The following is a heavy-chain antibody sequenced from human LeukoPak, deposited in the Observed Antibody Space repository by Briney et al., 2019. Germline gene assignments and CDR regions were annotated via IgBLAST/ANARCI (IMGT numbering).Heavy chain of an antibody. CDR1: GFTFSDYY. CDR2: ISSSGSAI. J-gene: IGHJ3*01. V-gene: IGHV3-11*04. D-gene: IGHD2-15*01. CDR3: ARDLDVVVGLAHYDALDL. Sequence: GGSLRLSCAASGFTFSDYYINWIRQAPGKGLEWVSSISSSGSAIFFADSVRGRFTISRDNAKNSLFLQMNSLRAEDTAVYYCARDLDVVVGLAHYDALDLWGQGTTVTVS.